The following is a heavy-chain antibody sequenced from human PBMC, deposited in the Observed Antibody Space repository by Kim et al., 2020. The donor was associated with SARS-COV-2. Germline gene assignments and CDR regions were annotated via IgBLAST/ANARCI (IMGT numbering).Heavy chain of an antibody. CDR3: ATGVGDYLDRFFDH. CDR2: VSASGGYT. CDR1: GFTFSSYA. J-gene: IGHJ4*02. V-gene: IGHV3-23*01. D-gene: IGHD4-17*01. Sequence: GGSLRLSCAASGFTFSSYAMSWVRQAPGKGLEWFSLVSASGGYTYYADSARGRFTISRDNSKNTLSLQMNTLRAEDTAVYYCATGVGDYLDRFFDHWGQETLVTVSS.